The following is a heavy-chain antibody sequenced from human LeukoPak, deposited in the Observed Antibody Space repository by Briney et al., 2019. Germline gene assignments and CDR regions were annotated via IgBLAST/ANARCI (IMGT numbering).Heavy chain of an antibody. CDR2: IYYSGST. CDR1: DGSISSYY. Sequence: SETLSLTCTVSDGSISSYYWSWIRQPPGKGLEWIGYIYYSGSTNYNPSLKSRVTISIDTSKNQFSLKVTSVTAADTAVYYCARDRDSSGLRDFDLWGRGTLVTVSS. CDR3: ARDRDSSGLRDFDL. J-gene: IGHJ2*01. D-gene: IGHD3-22*01. V-gene: IGHV4-59*01.